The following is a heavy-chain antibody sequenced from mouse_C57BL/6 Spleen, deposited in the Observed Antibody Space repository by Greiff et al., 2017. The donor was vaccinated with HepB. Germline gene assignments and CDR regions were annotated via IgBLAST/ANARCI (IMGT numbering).Heavy chain of an antibody. CDR1: GFTFRDYG. CDR3: ESFITSV. V-gene: IGHV5-17*01. D-gene: IGHD1-1*01. CDR2: ISNGSSTI. J-gene: IGHJ1*03. Sequence: EVKLQESGGGLVKPGGSLKLSCAASGFTFRDYGMHWVRQAPEKGLEWVAYISNGSSTIYYADTVKGRFTLSRDNATSTLFLQMTSLRSEDTAMYYCESFITSVWGTGTTVTVSS.